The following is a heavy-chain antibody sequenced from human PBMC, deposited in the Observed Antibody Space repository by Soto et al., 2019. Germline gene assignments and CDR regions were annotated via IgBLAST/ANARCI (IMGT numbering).Heavy chain of an antibody. CDR1: GGTFSSYA. CDR3: ARDRVRTVGATIGFDP. D-gene: IGHD1-26*01. CDR2: IIPIFGTA. J-gene: IGHJ5*02. V-gene: IGHV1-69*13. Sequence: ASVKVSCKASGGTFSSYAISWVRQAPGQGLEWMGGIIPIFGTANYAQKFQGRVTITADESTSTAYMELSSLRSEDTAVYYCARDRVRTVGATIGFDPWGQGTLVTVSS.